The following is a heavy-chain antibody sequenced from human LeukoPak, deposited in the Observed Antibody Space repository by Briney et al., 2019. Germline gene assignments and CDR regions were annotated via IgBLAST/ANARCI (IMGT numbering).Heavy chain of an antibody. CDR1: GGSFSGYY. CDR3: ARSVMDFWSGYSSDAFDI. V-gene: IGHV4-34*01. D-gene: IGHD3-3*01. J-gene: IGHJ3*02. Sequence: SETLSLTCAVYGGSFSGYYWSWIRQPPGKGLEWIGSIYHSGSTYYNPSLKSRVTISVDTSKNQFSLKLSSVTAADTAVYYCARSVMDFWSGYSSDAFDIWGQGTMVTVSS. CDR2: IYHSGST.